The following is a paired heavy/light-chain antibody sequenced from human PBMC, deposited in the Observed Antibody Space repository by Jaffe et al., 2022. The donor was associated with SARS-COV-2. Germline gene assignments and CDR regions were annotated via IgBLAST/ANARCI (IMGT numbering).Heavy chain of an antibody. D-gene: IGHD6-19*01. CDR2: ISGSGGST. J-gene: IGHJ6*03. V-gene: IGHV3-23*04. CDR1: GFTFATYA. CDR3: ARRDWEEGRGWSDYYYMDV. Sequence: EVQLVESGGGLVQPGGSLRLSCEASGFTFATYAMTWVRQAQGKGLEWVSGISGSGGSTNYADSVKGRFTISRDNSNSALFLQMNSLRAEDTALYYCARRDWEEGRGWSDYYYMDVWGKGTTVTVSS.
Light chain of an antibody. V-gene: IGKV1-5*03. CDR3: QLYNIYWGIT. CDR1: QSIRNW. J-gene: IGKJ3*01. Sequence: DIRMTQSPSTLSASVGDRVTITCRASQSIRNWLAWYQQKPGKAPKLLIYEASNLKSGVSSRFSGRGSGTEFTLTIGSLQPDDIATYYCQLYNIYWGITFGPGTKVDIK. CDR2: EAS.